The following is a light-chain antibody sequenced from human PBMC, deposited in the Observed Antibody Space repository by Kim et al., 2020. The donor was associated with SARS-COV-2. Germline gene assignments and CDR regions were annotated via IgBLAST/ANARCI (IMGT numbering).Light chain of an antibody. V-gene: IGKV3-20*01. Sequence: SPGERATRSCRASQSVSSSYLAWDQQKPGQAPRLLIYGASSRATGIPDRFSGSGAGTDFTLTISRLEPEDFAVYYCQQYGSSPWTFGQGTKVDIK. CDR2: GAS. CDR1: QSVSSSY. J-gene: IGKJ1*01. CDR3: QQYGSSPWT.